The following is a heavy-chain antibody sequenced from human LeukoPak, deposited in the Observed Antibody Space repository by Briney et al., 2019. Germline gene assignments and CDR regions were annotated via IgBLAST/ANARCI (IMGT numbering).Heavy chain of an antibody. D-gene: IGHD6-19*01. J-gene: IGHJ4*02. Sequence: GGSLRLSCAASGFTFDDYAMHWVRQAPGKGLEWVSGISWNSGSIGYADSVKGRFTISRDNAKNTLYLQMNSLRAEDTAVYYCARVDAVADASDYWGQGTLVTVSS. CDR1: GFTFDDYA. CDR2: ISWNSGSI. CDR3: ARVDAVADASDY. V-gene: IGHV3-9*01.